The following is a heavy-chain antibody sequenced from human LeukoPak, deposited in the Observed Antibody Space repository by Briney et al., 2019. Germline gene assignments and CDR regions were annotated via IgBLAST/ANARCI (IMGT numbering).Heavy chain of an antibody. Sequence: HAGGSLRLSCTASGFSFSRYSMNWVRQAPGKGLEWISYISSDGSTIYYADSVKGRFTISRDNAKNSLYLQMNSLRAEDTAVYYCAREPRRVGATTNSSFSDDYWGQGTLVTVSS. D-gene: IGHD1-26*01. J-gene: IGHJ4*02. CDR3: AREPRRVGATTNSSFSDDY. CDR2: ISSDGSTI. V-gene: IGHV3-48*04. CDR1: GFSFSRYS.